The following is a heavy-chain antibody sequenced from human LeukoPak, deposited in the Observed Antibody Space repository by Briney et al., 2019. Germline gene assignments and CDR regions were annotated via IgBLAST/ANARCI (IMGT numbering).Heavy chain of an antibody. J-gene: IGHJ3*02. CDR1: GGTFSSYA. Sequence: ASVKVSCKASGGTFSSYAISWVRQAPGQGLEWMGGIIPIFGTANYAQKFQGRVTITTDESTSTAYMELSSLRSEDTAVYYCARQPQLLFRYDAFDIWGQGTMVTVSS. V-gene: IGHV1-69*05. D-gene: IGHD2-2*01. CDR2: IIPIFGTA. CDR3: ARQPQLLFRYDAFDI.